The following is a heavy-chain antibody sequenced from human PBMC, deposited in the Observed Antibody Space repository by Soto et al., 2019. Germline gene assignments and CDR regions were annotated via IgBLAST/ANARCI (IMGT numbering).Heavy chain of an antibody. J-gene: IGHJ5*02. V-gene: IGHV4-39*07. CDR2: IYYSGST. CDR1: GGSISSTSYY. Sequence: PSETLSLTCTVSGGSISSTSYYWGWIRQPPGKGLEWIGSIYYSGSTYYDPSLKSRVTISVDTSKNQFSLKLSSVTAADTAVYYCARVWNYYGSGSYLDPWGQGSLVTVSS. CDR3: ARVWNYYGSGSYLDP. D-gene: IGHD3-10*01.